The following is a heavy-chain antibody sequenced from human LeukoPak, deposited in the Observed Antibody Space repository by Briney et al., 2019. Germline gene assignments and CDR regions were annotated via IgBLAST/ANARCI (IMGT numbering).Heavy chain of an antibody. J-gene: IGHJ4*02. CDR3: AREGTNNIVGATPIDY. CDR1: GYTFTGYY. D-gene: IGHD1-26*01. Sequence: ASVKVSCKASGYTFTGYYMHWVRQAPGQGLEWMGWINPNSGGTNYAQKLQGRVTMTTDTSTSTAYMELRSLRSDDTAVYYCAREGTNNIVGATPIDYWGQGTLVTVSS. V-gene: IGHV1-2*02. CDR2: INPNSGGT.